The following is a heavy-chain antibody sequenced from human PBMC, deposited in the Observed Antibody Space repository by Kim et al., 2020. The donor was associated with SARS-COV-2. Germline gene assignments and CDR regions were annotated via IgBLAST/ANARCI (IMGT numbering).Heavy chain of an antibody. CDR2: ISAYNGNT. CDR3: ARANYLPYDSSGYYSWFDP. J-gene: IGHJ5*02. V-gene: IGHV1-18*01. D-gene: IGHD3-22*01. CDR1: GYTFTSYG. Sequence: ASVKVSCKASGYTFTSYGISWVRQAPGQGLEWMGWISAYNGNTNYAQKLQGRVTMTTDTSTSTAYMELRSLRSDDTAVYYCARANYLPYDSSGYYSWFDPWGQGTLVTVSS.